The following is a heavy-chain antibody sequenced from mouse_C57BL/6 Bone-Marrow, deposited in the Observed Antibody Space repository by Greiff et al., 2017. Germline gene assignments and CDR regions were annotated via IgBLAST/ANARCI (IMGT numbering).Heavy chain of an antibody. D-gene: IGHD3-2*02. CDR2: ISSGGDYI. CDR1: GFTFSSYA. J-gene: IGHJ3*01. Sequence: DVMLVESGEGLVKPGGSLKLSCAASGFTFSSYAMSWVRQTPEKRLEWVAYISSGGDYIYYADTVKGRFTISRDNARNTLYLQMSSLKSEDTAMYYCTAQATSWFAYWGQGTLVTVSA. V-gene: IGHV5-9-1*02. CDR3: TAQATSWFAY.